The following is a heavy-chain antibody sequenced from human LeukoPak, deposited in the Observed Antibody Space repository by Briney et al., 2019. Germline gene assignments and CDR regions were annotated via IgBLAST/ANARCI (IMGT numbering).Heavy chain of an antibody. CDR3: ARVRRYDYVWGSYPFDY. J-gene: IGHJ4*02. CDR1: GFTFSSYA. CDR2: ISSNGGNT. D-gene: IGHD3-16*02. V-gene: IGHV3-64*01. Sequence: GGSLRLSCAASGFTFSSYAMHWVRQAPGKGLEYVSAISSNGGNTYYANSVKGRFTISRDNSKNTLYLQMNSLRAEDTAVYYCARVRRYDYVWGSYPFDYWGQGTLVTVSS.